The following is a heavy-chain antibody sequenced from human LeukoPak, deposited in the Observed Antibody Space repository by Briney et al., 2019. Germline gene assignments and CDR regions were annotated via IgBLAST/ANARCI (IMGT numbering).Heavy chain of an antibody. D-gene: IGHD3-9*01. CDR2: MNPNSGNT. CDR3: ARAHRKKTVYDILTGYRGDAFDI. CDR1: GYTFTSYD. V-gene: IGHV1-8*01. Sequence: ASVKVSCKASGYTFTSYDINWVRQATGQGLEWMGWMNPNSGNTGYAQKFQGRVTMTRNTSISTAYMELSSLRSEDTAVYYCARAHRKKTVYDILTGYRGDAFDIWGQGTMVTVSS. J-gene: IGHJ3*02.